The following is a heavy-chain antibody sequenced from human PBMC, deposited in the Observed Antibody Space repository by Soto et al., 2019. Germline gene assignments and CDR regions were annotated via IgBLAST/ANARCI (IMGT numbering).Heavy chain of an antibody. CDR1: GYTFTSYA. D-gene: IGHD2-2*01. CDR3: ARDCSSTSCYRLDP. Sequence: ASVNVSCKSSGYTFTSYAMHWVRQAPGQRLEWMGWINAGNGNTKYSQKFQGRVTITRDTSASTAYMELSSLRSEDTAVYYCARDCSSTSCYRLDPWGQGTLVTVSS. V-gene: IGHV1-3*01. CDR2: INAGNGNT. J-gene: IGHJ5*02.